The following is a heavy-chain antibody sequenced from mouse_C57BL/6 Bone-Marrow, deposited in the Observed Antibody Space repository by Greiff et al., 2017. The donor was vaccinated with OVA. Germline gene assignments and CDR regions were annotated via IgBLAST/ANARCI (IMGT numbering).Heavy chain of an antibody. CDR2: IDPETGGT. CDR1: GYTFTDYE. J-gene: IGHJ2*01. D-gene: IGHD4-1*01. V-gene: IGHV1-15*01. Sequence: ESGAELVRPGASVTLSCKASGYTFTDYEMHWVKQTPVHGLEWIGAIDPETGGTAYNQKFKGKAILTADKSSSTAYMELRSLTSEDSAVYYCTRAGTGYWGQGTTLTVSS. CDR3: TRAGTGY.